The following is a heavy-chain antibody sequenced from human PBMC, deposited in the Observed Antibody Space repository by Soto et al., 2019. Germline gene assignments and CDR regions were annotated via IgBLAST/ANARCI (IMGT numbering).Heavy chain of an antibody. Sequence: GASVKVSCKASGGTFSSYAISWVRQAPGQGLEWMGGIIPIFGTANYAQKFQGRVTITADESTSTAYMELSSLRSEDTAVYYCAIELTALRHPQAFDIWGQGTTVTVSS. CDR2: IIPIFGTA. J-gene: IGHJ3*02. CDR3: AIELTALRHPQAFDI. V-gene: IGHV1-69*13. D-gene: IGHD3-16*01. CDR1: GGTFSSYA.